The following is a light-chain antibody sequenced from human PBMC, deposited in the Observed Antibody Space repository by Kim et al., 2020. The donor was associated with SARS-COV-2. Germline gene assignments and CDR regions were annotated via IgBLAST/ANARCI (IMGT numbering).Light chain of an antibody. CDR2: AAS. CDR1: QGIASW. J-gene: IGKJ5*01. V-gene: IGKV1-12*01. CDR3: QQSNNLPIT. Sequence: DVQMTQSPSYVSASVGDMITITCRASQGIASWLAWYQQKPGKAPKLLIYAASALQSGVSSRFSGIGSGREFTLTIRSLQPEDVATYFCQQSNNLPITFGQGTRLEIK.